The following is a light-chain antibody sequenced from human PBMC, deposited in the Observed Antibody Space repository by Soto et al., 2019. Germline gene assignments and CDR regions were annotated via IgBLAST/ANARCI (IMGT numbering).Light chain of an antibody. Sequence: QSALTQPASVSGSPGQSITISCTGTNSDVGGYDYVSWYQQHPGKAPKLLIYDVSKRPSGVSNRFSGSKSGNTASLTISGLLTEDEADYYCSPFTGTTTWVFGGGTKLTVL. CDR3: SPFTGTTTWV. CDR2: DVS. V-gene: IGLV2-14*03. J-gene: IGLJ3*02. CDR1: NSDVGGYDY.